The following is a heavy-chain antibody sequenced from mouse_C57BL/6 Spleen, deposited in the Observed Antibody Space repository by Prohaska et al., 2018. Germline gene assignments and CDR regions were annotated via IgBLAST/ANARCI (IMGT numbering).Heavy chain of an antibody. Sequence: HGNILDWIGYIYPYNGVSSYNQKFKGKATLTVDKSSSTAYMELRSLTSEDSAVYYCAIYGYDVDFDYWGQGTTLTVSS. CDR2: IYPYNGVS. CDR3: AIYGYDVDFDY. V-gene: IGHV1-31*01. D-gene: IGHD2-2*01. J-gene: IGHJ2*01.